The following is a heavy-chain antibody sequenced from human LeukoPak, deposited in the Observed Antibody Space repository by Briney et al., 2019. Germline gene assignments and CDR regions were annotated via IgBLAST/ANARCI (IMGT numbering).Heavy chain of an antibody. Sequence: SVKVSCKASGGTFSSYAISWVRQAPGQGLEWMGGIIPIFGTANYAQKFQGRVTITADKSTSTAYMELSSLRAEDTAVYYCAKSAAAAGTFDYWGQGTLVTVSS. V-gene: IGHV1-69*06. D-gene: IGHD6-13*01. CDR1: GGTFSSYA. J-gene: IGHJ4*02. CDR2: IIPIFGTA. CDR3: AKSAAAAGTFDY.